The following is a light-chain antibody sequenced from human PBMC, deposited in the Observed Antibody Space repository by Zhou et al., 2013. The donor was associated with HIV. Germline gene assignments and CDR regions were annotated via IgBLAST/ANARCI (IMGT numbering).Light chain of an antibody. CDR2: ETS. CDR3: QQYGGSPLT. J-gene: IGKJ4*01. CDR1: QSIRKN. V-gene: IGKV3-15*01. Sequence: EIVMTQSPATLSMSPGDTVILSCRASQSIRKNLAWYQQKLGQAPGLLIYETSTRAPGIPARFSGSGSETDFTLTISSLQSEDFAVYYCQQYGGSPLTFGGGTKVEIK.